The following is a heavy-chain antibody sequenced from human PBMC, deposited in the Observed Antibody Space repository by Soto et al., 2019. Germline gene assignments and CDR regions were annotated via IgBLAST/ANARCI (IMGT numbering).Heavy chain of an antibody. CDR3: ARVYDILTGSNWFDP. D-gene: IGHD3-9*01. CDR2: ISSSGSTI. J-gene: IGHJ5*02. CDR1: GFTFSDYY. V-gene: IGHV3-11*01. Sequence: GGSLRLSCAASGFTFSDYYMSWIRQAPGKGLEWVSYISSSGSTIYYADSVKGRFTISRDNAKNSLYLQMNSLRAEDTAVYYCARVYDILTGSNWFDPWGQGTLVTVSS.